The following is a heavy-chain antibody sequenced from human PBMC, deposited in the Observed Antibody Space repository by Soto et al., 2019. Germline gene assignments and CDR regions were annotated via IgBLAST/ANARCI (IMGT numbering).Heavy chain of an antibody. CDR1: GGTFSSYA. D-gene: IGHD6-19*01. CDR3: ARDRGYSSGWYSDY. Sequence: GASVKVSCKASGGTFSSYAISWVRQAPGQGLGWMGGIIPIFGTANYAQKFQGRVTITADESTSTAYMELSSLRSEDTAVYYCARDRGYSSGWYSDYWGQGTLVTVSS. J-gene: IGHJ4*02. CDR2: IIPIFGTA. V-gene: IGHV1-69*13.